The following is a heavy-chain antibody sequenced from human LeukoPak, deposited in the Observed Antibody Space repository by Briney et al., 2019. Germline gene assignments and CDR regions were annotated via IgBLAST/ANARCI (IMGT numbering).Heavy chain of an antibody. V-gene: IGHV4-59*01. CDR1: GGSISSYY. CDR3: ARRRGYSFDY. CDR2: IYYSGST. J-gene: IGHJ4*02. D-gene: IGHD5-18*01. Sequence: PSETLSLTCTVSGGSISSYYWSWIRQPPGKGLEWIGYIYYSGSTNYNPSPKSRVTISVDTSKNQFSLKLSSVTAADTAVYYCARRRGYSFDYWGQGTLVTVSS.